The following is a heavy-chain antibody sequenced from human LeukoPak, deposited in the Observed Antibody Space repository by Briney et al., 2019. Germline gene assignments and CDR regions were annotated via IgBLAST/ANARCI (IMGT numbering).Heavy chain of an antibody. D-gene: IGHD6-13*01. CDR3: ARTLLLDAAGYFYFDY. V-gene: IGHV3-23*01. J-gene: IGHJ4*02. Sequence: GGSLRLSCAASGFTFSSYAKSWVRQAPGKGLEWVSIISGSGGSSYYADSVKGRLTVSRDNSKNTLYLQMNSLRAEDTAVYYCARTLLLDAAGYFYFDYWGQGTLVTVSS. CDR1: GFTFSSYA. CDR2: ISGSGGSS.